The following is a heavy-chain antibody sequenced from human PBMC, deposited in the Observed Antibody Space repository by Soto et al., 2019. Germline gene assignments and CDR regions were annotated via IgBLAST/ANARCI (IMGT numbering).Heavy chain of an antibody. Sequence: GGSLRLSCAASGFTVSSNYMSWVRQAPGKGLEWVSVIYSGGSTYYADSVKGRFTISRDNSKNTLYLQMNSLRAEDTAVYYCAKGADTSSWYGLDNYYYGMDVWGQGTTVTVSS. J-gene: IGHJ6*02. D-gene: IGHD6-13*01. V-gene: IGHV3-53*01. CDR1: GFTVSSNY. CDR2: IYSGGST. CDR3: AKGADTSSWYGLDNYYYGMDV.